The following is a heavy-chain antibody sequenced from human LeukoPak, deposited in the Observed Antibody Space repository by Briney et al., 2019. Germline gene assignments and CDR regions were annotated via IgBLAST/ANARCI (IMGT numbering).Heavy chain of an antibody. CDR1: GFTFSSYG. CDR2: IRYDGSNK. CDR3: ARGGGYDSSPSHFDY. J-gene: IGHJ4*02. V-gene: IGHV3-30*02. D-gene: IGHD3-22*01. Sequence: GGSLRLSCAASGFTFSSYGMHWVRQAPGKGLEWVAFIRYDGSNKYYADSVKGRFTISRDNSKNTLYLQMNSLRAEDTAVYYCARGGGYDSSPSHFDYWGQGTLVTVSS.